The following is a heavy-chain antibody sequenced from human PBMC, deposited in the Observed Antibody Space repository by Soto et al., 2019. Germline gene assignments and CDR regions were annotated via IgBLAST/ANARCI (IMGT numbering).Heavy chain of an antibody. Sequence: VQLLESGGGLVQPGGSLRLSCAASGFTFSSYAMSWVRQAPGKGLEWGSAISGSGGSPYYADSVKGRFTISRDNSKNTLYLQMNSLRVDDTAVYYCARRGYCASTSCYVDGSPQFDYWGHGTLVTVSS. CDR1: GFTFSSYA. D-gene: IGHD2-2*01. V-gene: IGHV3-23*01. CDR2: ISGSGGSP. CDR3: ARRGYCASTSCYVDGSPQFDY. J-gene: IGHJ4*01.